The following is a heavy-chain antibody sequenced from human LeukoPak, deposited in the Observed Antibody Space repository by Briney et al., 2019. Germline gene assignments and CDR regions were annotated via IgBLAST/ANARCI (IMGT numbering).Heavy chain of an antibody. V-gene: IGHV1-69*06. Sequence: SVKVSCKASGASFSSYAISWVRQAPGQGLEWMGRIIPIFGTPSYAQRFQGRVTITADIVSSTAYMEVNNLTSEDTAVYFCAKQGALRQDYYMDVWGNGTTVTVSS. CDR2: IIPIFGTP. CDR1: GASFSSYA. CDR3: AKQGALRQDYYMDV. J-gene: IGHJ6*03.